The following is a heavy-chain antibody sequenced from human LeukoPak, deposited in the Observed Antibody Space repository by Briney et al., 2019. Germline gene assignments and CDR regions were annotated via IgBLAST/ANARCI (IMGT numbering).Heavy chain of an antibody. J-gene: IGHJ5*02. V-gene: IGHV3-23*01. Sequence: GGSLRLSCAASGFASSSYAMSWVRQAPGKGLEWVSAISGSGGSTYYADSVKGRFTISRDNSKNTLYLQMNSLRAEDTAVYYCAKTLLAAMVNNWFDPWGQGTLVTVSS. CDR3: AKTLLAAMVNNWFDP. CDR2: ISGSGGST. CDR1: GFASSSYA. D-gene: IGHD5-18*01.